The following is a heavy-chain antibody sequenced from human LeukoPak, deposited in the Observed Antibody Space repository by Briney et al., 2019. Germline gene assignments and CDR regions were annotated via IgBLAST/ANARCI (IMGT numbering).Heavy chain of an antibody. Sequence: GGSLRLSCAASGFTFSNYGMHWVRQAPGKGLEWVALISYDGSNKYYADSVKGRFTISRDNSKNTPYLQMISLRAEDTAVYYCANYGSVSYFAYWGQGTLVTVSS. CDR1: GFTFSNYG. J-gene: IGHJ4*02. CDR3: ANYGSVSYFAY. D-gene: IGHD3-10*01. V-gene: IGHV3-30*18. CDR2: ISYDGSNK.